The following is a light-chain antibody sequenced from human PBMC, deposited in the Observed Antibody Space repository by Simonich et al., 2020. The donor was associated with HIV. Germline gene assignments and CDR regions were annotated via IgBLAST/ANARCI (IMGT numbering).Light chain of an antibody. CDR3: MQAVQTPPT. Sequence: DIVLTQTPLSLSVTPGQPASISCKSSQSLLHSDGKTYLYWYLQKPGQSPQLLMYEVSNRFSGVPDRFSGSGSGTDFALKISRMEAEDVGVYYCMQAVQTPPTFGPGTKVDIK. CDR1: QSLLHSDGKTY. V-gene: IGKV2-29*03. CDR2: EVS. J-gene: IGKJ3*01.